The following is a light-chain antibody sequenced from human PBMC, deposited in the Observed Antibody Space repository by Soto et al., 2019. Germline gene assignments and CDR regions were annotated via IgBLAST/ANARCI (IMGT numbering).Light chain of an antibody. CDR1: QIVSSN. CDR3: QQYNNWPPWT. Sequence: EIVMTQSPATLSVSPGERATLSCRASQIVSSNLAWYQQKPGQAPRLLIYGPSTRATGIPARFSGSGSGTDFTLTISSLQSEDFAVYYCQQYNNWPPWTFGQGTKVEIK. CDR2: GPS. J-gene: IGKJ1*01. V-gene: IGKV3-15*01.